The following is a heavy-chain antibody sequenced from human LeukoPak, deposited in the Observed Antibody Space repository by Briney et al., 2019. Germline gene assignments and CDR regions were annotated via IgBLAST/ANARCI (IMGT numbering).Heavy chain of an antibody. CDR3: ARDRRELLWFGELSFYAFDI. CDR2: INAGNGNT. J-gene: IGHJ3*02. V-gene: IGHV1-3*01. CDR1: GYTFTSYG. D-gene: IGHD3-10*01. Sequence: ASVKVSCKASGYTFTSYGISWVRQAPGQRLEWMGWINAGNGNTKYSQKFQGRVTITRDTSASTAYMELSSLRSEDTAVYYCARDRRELLWFGELSFYAFDIWGQGTMVTVSS.